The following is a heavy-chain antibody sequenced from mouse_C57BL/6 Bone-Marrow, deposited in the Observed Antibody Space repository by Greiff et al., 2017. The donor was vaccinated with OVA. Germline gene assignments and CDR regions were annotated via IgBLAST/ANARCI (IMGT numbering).Heavy chain of an antibody. CDR3: TTSLRDASRRYFDY. CDR1: GFNIKDYY. V-gene: IGHV14-1*01. Sequence: VQLKQSGAELVRPGASVKLSCTASGFNIKDYYMHWVKQRPGQGLEWIGRIDPEDGDTEYAPKFQGKATMTEDTSSNTAYLQLSSLTSEATAVYYCTTSLRDASRRYFDYWGQGTTLTVSS. CDR2: IDPEDGDT. D-gene: IGHD1-1*01. J-gene: IGHJ2*01.